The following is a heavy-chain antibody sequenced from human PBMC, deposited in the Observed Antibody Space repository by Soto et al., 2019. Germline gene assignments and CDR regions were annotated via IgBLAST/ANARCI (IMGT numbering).Heavy chain of an antibody. CDR1: GGSISSSSHY. D-gene: IGHD3-10*01. CDR3: ARHVAYSHGSGSYSTEH. Sequence: PSETLSLTXTVSGGSISSSSHYWGWIRQPPGKGLEWIGSIYYSGSIYYNPSLKSRVTISVDTSKNQFSLKLSSVTATDTAVYYCARHVAYSHGSGSYSTEHWGQGTLVTVSS. V-gene: IGHV4-39*01. J-gene: IGHJ4*02. CDR2: IYYSGSI.